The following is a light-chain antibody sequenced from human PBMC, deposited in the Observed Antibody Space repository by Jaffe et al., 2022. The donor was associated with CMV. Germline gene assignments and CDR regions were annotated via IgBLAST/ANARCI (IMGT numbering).Light chain of an antibody. CDR3: LQDFNYPRT. CDR1: QGIRDD. CDR2: AAT. J-gene: IGKJ2*01. V-gene: IGKV1-6*01. Sequence: AIQMTQSPSSLSASVGDRVTITCRASQGIRDDLGWYQQKSGKAPKLLIYAATSLQSGVPSRFSGSGFGTDFTLTISSLQPEDFATYYCLQDFNYPRTFGQGTKVEIK.